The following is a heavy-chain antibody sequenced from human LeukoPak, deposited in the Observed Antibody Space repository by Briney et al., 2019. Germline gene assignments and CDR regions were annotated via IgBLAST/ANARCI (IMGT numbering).Heavy chain of an antibody. Sequence: GGSLRLSCAASGFTFSSYAMSWVRQAPGKGLEWVSSISSSSSYIYYADSVKGRFTISRDNAKNSLYLQMNSLRAEDTAVYYCARDRRYGTAAAGTGAFDIWGQGTMVTVSS. CDR1: GFTFSSYA. CDR2: ISSSSSYI. CDR3: ARDRRYGTAAAGTGAFDI. J-gene: IGHJ3*02. D-gene: IGHD6-13*01. V-gene: IGHV3-21*01.